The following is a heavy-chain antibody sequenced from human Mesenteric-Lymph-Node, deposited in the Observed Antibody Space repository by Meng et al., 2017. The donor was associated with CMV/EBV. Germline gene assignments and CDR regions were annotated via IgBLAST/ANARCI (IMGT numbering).Heavy chain of an antibody. CDR2: IYYSGST. CDR1: GGSISSSSYY. CDR3: ARDFSGGYAYYFDC. V-gene: IGHV4-39*07. D-gene: IGHD5-12*01. Sequence: SETLSLTCTVSGGSISSSSYYWGWIRQPPGKGLEWIGSIYYSGSTYYNPSLKSRVTISVDRSRNQFSLKLSSVTVADTAVYFCARDFSGGYAYYFDCWGQGTLVTVSS. J-gene: IGHJ4*02.